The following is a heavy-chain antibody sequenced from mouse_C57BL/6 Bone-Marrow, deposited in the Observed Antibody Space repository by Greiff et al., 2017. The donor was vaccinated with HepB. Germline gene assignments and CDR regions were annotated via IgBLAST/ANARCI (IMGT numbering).Heavy chain of an antibody. J-gene: IGHJ2*01. V-gene: IGHV1-50*01. Sequence: VQLQQPGAELVKPGASVKLSCKASGYTFTSYWMQWVKQRPGQGLEWIGEIDPSDSYTNYNQKFKGKATLTVDTSSSTAYMQLSSLTSEDSAVYYCAGLYYYGSSYFDYWGQGTTLTVSS. CDR3: AGLYYYGSSYFDY. D-gene: IGHD1-1*01. CDR2: IDPSDSYT. CDR1: GYTFTSYW.